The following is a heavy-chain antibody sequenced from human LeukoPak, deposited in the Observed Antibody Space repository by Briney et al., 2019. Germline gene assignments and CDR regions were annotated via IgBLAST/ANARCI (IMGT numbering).Heavy chain of an antibody. Sequence: GESLKISCQGSGYSFRSYWISWVRQMPGKGLEWMGRIDPTDSYTDYSPSSEGHVTISVDRSITTAYLQWSSLKASDTAMYFCASSRAGTLKVHNWFDPWGQGSLVTVSS. CDR1: GYSFRSYW. V-gene: IGHV5-10-1*01. CDR3: ASSRAGTLKVHNWFDP. D-gene: IGHD6-19*01. CDR2: IDPTDSYT. J-gene: IGHJ5*02.